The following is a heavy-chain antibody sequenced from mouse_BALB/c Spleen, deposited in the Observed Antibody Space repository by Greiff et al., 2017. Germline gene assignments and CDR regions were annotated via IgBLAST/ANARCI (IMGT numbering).Heavy chain of an antibody. V-gene: IGHV5-9-3*01. CDR1: GFTFSSYA. CDR3: ARQFAY. Sequence: EVQRVESGGGLVKPGGSLKLSCAASGFTFSSYAMSWVRQTPEKRLEWVATISSGGSYTYYPDSVKGRFTISRDNAKNTLYLQMSSLRSEDTAMYYCARQFAYWGQGTLVTVSA. CDR2: ISSGGSYT. J-gene: IGHJ3*01.